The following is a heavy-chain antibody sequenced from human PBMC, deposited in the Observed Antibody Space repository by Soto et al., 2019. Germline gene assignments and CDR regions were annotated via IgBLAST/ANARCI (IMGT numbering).Heavy chain of an antibody. CDR1: GASISSGDSF. CDR2: IYSSGST. J-gene: IGHJ5*02. CDR3: ASLNLSFDP. V-gene: IGHV4-30-4*01. Sequence: QVQLQESGPGLVKPSQTLSLTCTVSGASISSGDSFWSWIRQPPGKGLEWIAYIYSSGSTYYNPSLKRRGAISIDTSKNQFSLNLSSLTAADTAVYYCASLNLSFDPWGQGTLVTVSS.